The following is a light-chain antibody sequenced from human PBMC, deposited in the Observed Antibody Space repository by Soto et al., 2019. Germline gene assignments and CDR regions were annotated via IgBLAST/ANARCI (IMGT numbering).Light chain of an antibody. Sequence: EIVLTQSPGTLSLSPGERATLSCRASQSVSSSHLAWYQPKPGQAPRLLIYGASNRATGIPDRFSGSGSGTDFTLTISILEPEDFAVYYCQQYGTSLWPFGQGNKVEIK. CDR2: GAS. V-gene: IGKV3-20*01. CDR1: QSVSSSH. J-gene: IGKJ1*01. CDR3: QQYGTSLWP.